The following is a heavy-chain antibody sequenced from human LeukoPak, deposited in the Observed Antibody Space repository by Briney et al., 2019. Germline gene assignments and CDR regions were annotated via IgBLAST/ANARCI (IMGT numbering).Heavy chain of an antibody. CDR3: ARDREYPGSYYYYYMDV. D-gene: IGHD3-10*01. Sequence: PGGSLRLSCAASGFTFSSNGMNWVRQAPGKGLEWVSYISSSGSTIYYADSVKGRFTISRDNAKNSLYLQMNSLRAEDTAVYYCARDREYPGSYYYYYMDVWGKGTTVTVSS. CDR2: ISSSGSTI. CDR1: GFTFSSNG. J-gene: IGHJ6*03. V-gene: IGHV3-48*04.